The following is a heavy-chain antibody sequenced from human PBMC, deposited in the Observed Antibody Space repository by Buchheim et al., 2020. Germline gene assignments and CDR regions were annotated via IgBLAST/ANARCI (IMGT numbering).Heavy chain of an antibody. CDR3: ASIAAAGNYYYYYGMDV. CDR1: GGSISSGSYY. D-gene: IGHD6-13*01. CDR2: IYTSGST. J-gene: IGHJ6*02. Sequence: QVQLQESGPGLVKPSQTLSLTCTVSGGSISSGSYYWSWIRQPAGKGLEWIGRIYTSGSTNYNPSLKSRVTTSVDTSKNQFSLKLSSVTAADTAVYYCASIAAAGNYYYYYGMDVWGQGTT. V-gene: IGHV4-61*02.